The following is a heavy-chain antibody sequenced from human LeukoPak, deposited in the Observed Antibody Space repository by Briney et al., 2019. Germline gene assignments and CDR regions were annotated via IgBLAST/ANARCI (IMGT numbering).Heavy chain of an antibody. CDR2: IYYTGNT. CDR3: ARQTGSGLFILP. Sequence: NPSETLSLTCTVSGVSISSSYSYWGWIRQPPWMGLEWIGSIYYTGNTYYNASLKSQVSISIDTSKNQFSLKLTSVTAADTAVYYCARQTGSGLFILPGGQGTLVTVSS. J-gene: IGHJ4*02. D-gene: IGHD3/OR15-3a*01. V-gene: IGHV4-39*01. CDR1: GVSISSSYSY.